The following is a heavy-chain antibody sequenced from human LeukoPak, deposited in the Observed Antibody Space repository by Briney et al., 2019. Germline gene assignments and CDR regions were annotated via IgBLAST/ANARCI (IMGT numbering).Heavy chain of an antibody. V-gene: IGHV3-21*01. CDR1: GFTFSSYS. CDR2: ITISSSHI. D-gene: IGHD6-6*01. CDR3: ARGYSSSYYFDY. Sequence: GGSLRLSCAASGFTFSSYSMNWVRLAPGKGLECVSSITISSSHIYYADSVKGRFTISRDNAKNSLYLQMNSLRVEDTAVYYCARGYSSSYYFDYWGQGTLVTVSS. J-gene: IGHJ4*02.